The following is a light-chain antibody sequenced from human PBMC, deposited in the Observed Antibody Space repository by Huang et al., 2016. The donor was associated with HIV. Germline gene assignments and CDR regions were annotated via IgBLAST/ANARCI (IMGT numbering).Light chain of an antibody. Sequence: EIVLTQSPATLSLSPGERATLSCRASQSVSSYLAWYQQKPGQAPMLLIYDASNRATGIPARFRGSGSGTDFTLTISSLEPEDFEVYYCQQRSNWHSITFGQGTRLEMK. J-gene: IGKJ5*01. CDR2: DAS. V-gene: IGKV3-11*01. CDR3: QQRSNWHSIT. CDR1: QSVSSY.